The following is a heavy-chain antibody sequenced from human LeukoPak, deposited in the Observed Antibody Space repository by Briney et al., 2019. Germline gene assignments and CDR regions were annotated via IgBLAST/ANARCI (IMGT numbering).Heavy chain of an antibody. CDR1: GFIFTDYS. CDR3: ARESYWGSSSKGFDH. CDR2: IDKTSSNI. J-gene: IGHJ4*02. Sequence: PGGSLRLSCAASGFIFTDYSINWVRQAPGKGLEWISYIDKTSSNIYYADSVKGRFTISRDNAKNSLYLQMNSLRAEDTAVYYCARESYWGSSSKGFDHWGQGTLVTVSS. V-gene: IGHV3-48*01. D-gene: IGHD7-27*01.